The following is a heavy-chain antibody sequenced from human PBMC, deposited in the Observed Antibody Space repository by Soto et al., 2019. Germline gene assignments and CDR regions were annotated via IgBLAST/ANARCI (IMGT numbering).Heavy chain of an antibody. CDR3: ARSIAARKTDIAVAGTVDY. CDR1: GGTFSSYT. D-gene: IGHD6-19*01. V-gene: IGHV1-69*02. Sequence: QVQLVQSGAEVKKPGSSVKVSCKASGGTFSSYTISWVRQAPGQGLEWMGRIIPILGIANYAQKFQGRVTITADKSTSTAYMELSSLRSEDTAVYYCARSIAARKTDIAVAGTVDYWGQGTLVTVSS. J-gene: IGHJ4*02. CDR2: IIPILGIA.